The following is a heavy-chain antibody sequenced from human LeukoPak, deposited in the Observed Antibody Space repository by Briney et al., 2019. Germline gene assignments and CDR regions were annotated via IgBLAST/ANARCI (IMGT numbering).Heavy chain of an antibody. J-gene: IGHJ4*02. V-gene: IGHV1-24*01. CDR3: TTAFYIDGDPGY. D-gene: IGHD4-17*01. CDR2: FDPEDGDT. CDR1: GHTLIELP. Sequence: SVKVSCKVSGHTLIELPIHWVRQAPGKGFEWMGGFDPEDGDTIYAQRFQGRVTMTEDTSIETAYMEMSSLRFDDTAVYYCTTAFYIDGDPGYWGQGTLVTVSS.